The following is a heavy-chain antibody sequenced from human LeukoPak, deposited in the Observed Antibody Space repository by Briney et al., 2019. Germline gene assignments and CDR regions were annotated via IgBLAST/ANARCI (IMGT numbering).Heavy chain of an antibody. D-gene: IGHD5-18*01. V-gene: IGHV2-70*04. J-gene: IGHJ3*02. CDR1: GFSLSTSGMR. CDR3: AREGGDSYAFDI. CDR2: LDWDDDK. Sequence: ESGPALVKPTQTLTLTCTFSGFSLSTSGMRVSWIRQPPGKALEWLTLLDWDDDKFYSTSLKTRLTISKDTSKNQVVITMTNMDPVDTATYYCAREGGDSYAFDIWGQGTMVTVSS.